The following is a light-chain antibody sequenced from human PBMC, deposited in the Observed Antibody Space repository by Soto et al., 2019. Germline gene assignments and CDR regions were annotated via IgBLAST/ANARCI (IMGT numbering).Light chain of an antibody. J-gene: IGLJ1*01. V-gene: IGLV1-40*01. CDR1: SSNIGAGYD. CDR2: GNS. Sequence: QSVLTQAPSVSVAPGQRVTISCTGSSSNIGAGYDVHWYQQLPGTAPKLLIYGNSNRPSGVPDRFSGSKSGTSASLAITGLQAEDEADYYCQSYDSSLSGHVFGTGTKVTVL. CDR3: QSYDSSLSGHV.